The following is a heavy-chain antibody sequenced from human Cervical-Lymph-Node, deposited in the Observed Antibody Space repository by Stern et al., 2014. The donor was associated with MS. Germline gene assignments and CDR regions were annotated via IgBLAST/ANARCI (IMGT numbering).Heavy chain of an antibody. J-gene: IGHJ4*02. CDR2: INSSGGPT. Sequence: VQLVQSGTEVKKPGASVNVSCEASGYTFTSYYMHWIRQAPGQGLEWMGVINSSGGPTNYAQKFRGRVTLTRDTSTRTVYLELSNLTSEDTAVYYCVRRIAKAGIPFDYWGQGTLVTVSS. D-gene: IGHD6-19*01. CDR1: GYTFTSYY. V-gene: IGHV1-46*01. CDR3: VRRIAKAGIPFDY.